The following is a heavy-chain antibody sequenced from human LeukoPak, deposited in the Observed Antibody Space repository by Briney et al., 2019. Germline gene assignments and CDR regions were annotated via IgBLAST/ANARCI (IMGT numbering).Heavy chain of an antibody. V-gene: IGHV3-23*01. CDR2: ISNNGVSK. J-gene: IGHJ4*02. CDR3: AKVSSGSYPDY. CDR1: GFTFSNSA. Sequence: GGSLRLSCAASGFTFSNSAMTWVRQAQGKGLEWVSGISNNGVSKYYADSVKGRFTISRDNSKNTLYLQMNSLRAEDTAVYYCAKVSSGSYPDYWGQGTLVTVSS. D-gene: IGHD1-26*01.